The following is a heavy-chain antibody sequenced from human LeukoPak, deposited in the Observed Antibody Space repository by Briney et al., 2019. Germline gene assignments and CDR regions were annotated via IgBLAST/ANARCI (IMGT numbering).Heavy chain of an antibody. CDR2: IYHSGST. D-gene: IGHD3-22*01. V-gene: IGHV4-30-2*01. J-gene: IGHJ4*02. CDR3: ARLRYDSSGYYYLTSYFDY. CDR1: GGSISSGGYS. Sequence: SETLSLTCAVSGGSISSGGYSWSWIRQPPGKGLEWIGYIYHSGSTYYNPSLKSRVTISVDRSKNQFSLKLSSVTTADTAVYYCARLRYDSSGYYYLTSYFDYWGQGTLVTVSS.